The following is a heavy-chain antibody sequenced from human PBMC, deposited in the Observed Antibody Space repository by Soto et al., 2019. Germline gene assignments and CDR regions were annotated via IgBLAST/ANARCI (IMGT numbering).Heavy chain of an antibody. Sequence: QVRLVQSGAEVKKPGSSVKVSCKASGVTLNRYAVSWVRQAPGQGPEWMGRIVPLFGTVKYAQKFQGRVKMIADKSTNTAYLELSGLTSEDTAEYFCARDGSYCTDGVCFHYFDYWGQGTLVTVSS. CDR3: ARDGSYCTDGVCFHYFDY. D-gene: IGHD2-8*01. J-gene: IGHJ4*02. V-gene: IGHV1-69*06. CDR2: IVPLFGTV. CDR1: GVTLNRYA.